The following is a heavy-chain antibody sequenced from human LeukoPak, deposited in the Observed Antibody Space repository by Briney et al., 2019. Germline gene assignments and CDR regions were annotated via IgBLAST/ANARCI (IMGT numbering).Heavy chain of an antibody. D-gene: IGHD2-8*01. CDR1: GCTFTGYY. V-gene: IGHV1-2*06. CDR3: ARVQYCTNGVCYYYYGMDV. J-gene: IGHJ6*02. Sequence: ASVKVSCKASGCTFTGYYMHWVRQAPGQGLEWMGRINPNSGGTNYAQKFQGRVTMTRDTSISTAYMELSRLRSDDTAVYYCARVQYCTNGVCYYYYGMDVWGQGTTVTVSS. CDR2: INPNSGGT.